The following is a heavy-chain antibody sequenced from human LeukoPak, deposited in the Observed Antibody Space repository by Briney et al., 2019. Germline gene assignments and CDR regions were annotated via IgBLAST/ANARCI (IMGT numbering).Heavy chain of an antibody. CDR2: IYYSGST. J-gene: IGHJ4*02. CDR1: GGSISSSSYY. Sequence: SETLSLTCTVSGGSISSSSYYWGWIRQPPGKGLEWFGRIYYSGSTYYNPSLKSRVPISVDTSKNQFSLKLSSVTAADTAVYYCARHQGGFLEWYYFDYWGQGTLVTVSS. CDR3: ARHQGGFLEWYYFDY. V-gene: IGHV4-39*01. D-gene: IGHD3-3*01.